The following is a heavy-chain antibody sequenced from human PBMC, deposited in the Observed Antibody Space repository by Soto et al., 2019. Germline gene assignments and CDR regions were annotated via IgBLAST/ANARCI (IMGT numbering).Heavy chain of an antibody. CDR1: GGSFSGYY. CDR2: INHSGST. J-gene: IGHJ4*02. CDR3: ARGAVRGVPTPFDY. Sequence: LSLTCAVYGGSFSGYYWRWIRQPPGKGLEWIGEINHSGSTNYNPSLKSRVTISVDTSKNQFSLKLSSVTAADTAVYYCARGAVRGVPTPFDYWGQGTLVTVSS. D-gene: IGHD3-10*01. V-gene: IGHV4-34*01.